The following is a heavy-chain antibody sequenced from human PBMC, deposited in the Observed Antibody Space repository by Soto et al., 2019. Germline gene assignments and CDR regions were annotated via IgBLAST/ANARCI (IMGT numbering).Heavy chain of an antibody. Sequence: PSEALSLTCTVSGGSISRSSFHWGWIRQPPGKGLEWIGSIYYSGSTYYSPSLKSRVTISVDTSKNQFSLKLSSVTAADTAVYYCASRERAGGTHWWFAFCGQGTLVTVSS. D-gene: IGHD1-1*01. CDR2: IYYSGST. V-gene: IGHV4-39*01. CDR1: GGSISRSSFH. J-gene: IGHJ5*01. CDR3: ASRERAGGTHWWFAF.